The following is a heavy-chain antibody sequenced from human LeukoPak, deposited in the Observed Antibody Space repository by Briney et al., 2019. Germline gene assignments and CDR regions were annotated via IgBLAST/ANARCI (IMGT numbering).Heavy chain of an antibody. V-gene: IGHV3-23*01. CDR2: IFNNGANA. D-gene: IGHD1-1*01. J-gene: IGHJ6*02. CDR1: GFTFPNYA. CDR3: SKEVHEVDYYGPDV. Sequence: GGSLRLSCTASGFTFPNYAMNWVRQAPGVGLEWVSTIFNNGANAFYADSVRGRFTISRDNSNNTLFLQMISVRAEDTATYYCSKEVHEVDYYGPDVWGHGTTVIVSS.